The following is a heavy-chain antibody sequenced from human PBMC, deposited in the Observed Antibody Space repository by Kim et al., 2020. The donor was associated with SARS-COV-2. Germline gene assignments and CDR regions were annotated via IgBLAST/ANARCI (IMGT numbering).Heavy chain of an antibody. CDR3: TTDPAEVLVVVPGDY. V-gene: IGHV3-15*01. CDR2: IKSKTDGGTT. Sequence: GGSLRLSCAASGFTFSNAWMSWVRQAPGKGLEWVGRIKSKTDGGTTDYAAPVKGRFTISRDDSKNTLYLQMNSLKTEDTAVYYCTTDPAEVLVVVPGDYWGQGTLVTVSS. CDR1: GFTFSNAW. J-gene: IGHJ4*02. D-gene: IGHD2-2*01.